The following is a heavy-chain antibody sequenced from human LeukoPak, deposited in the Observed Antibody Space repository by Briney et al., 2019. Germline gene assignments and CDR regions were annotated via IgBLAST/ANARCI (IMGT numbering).Heavy chain of an antibody. J-gene: IGHJ4*02. CDR1: GFSFSSSA. D-gene: IGHD3-10*01. V-gene: IGHV3-23*01. Sequence: GGSLRLSCAASGFSFSSSAVTWVRQAPGKGLEWVSTISGSGGSTYYADSVKGRFTISRDNSKNTLYLQMNSLRAEDTAVYYCAKDFTMIRVSELDYWGQGTLVTVSS. CDR2: ISGSGGST. CDR3: AKDFTMIRVSELDY.